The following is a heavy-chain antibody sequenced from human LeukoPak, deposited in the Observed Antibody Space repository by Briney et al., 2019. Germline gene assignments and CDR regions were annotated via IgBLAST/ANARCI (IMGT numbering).Heavy chain of an antibody. D-gene: IGHD3-22*01. Sequence: SETLSLTCTVSGGSISSYYWSWIRQPPGKGLEWIGYIYYSGSTNYNPSLKSRVTISVDTSKNQFSLKLSSVTAADTAVYYCAREGHYDSSGYDAFDIWGQGTMVTVSS. CDR2: IYYSGST. J-gene: IGHJ3*02. CDR1: GGSISSYY. CDR3: AREGHYDSSGYDAFDI. V-gene: IGHV4-59*01.